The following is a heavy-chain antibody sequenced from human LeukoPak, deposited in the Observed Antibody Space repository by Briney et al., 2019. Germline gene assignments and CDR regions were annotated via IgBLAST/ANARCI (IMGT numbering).Heavy chain of an antibody. D-gene: IGHD3-10*01. J-gene: IGHJ5*02. V-gene: IGHV3-23*01. Sequence: GGSLRLSCAASGFTFSSFAMSWVRQAPGKGLEWVSAISGSGGNTYYADSGKGRFTISRDNSKNTLYLQMNNLRAEDTAVYYCAKDPYGSGSYSWFDPWGQGTLVTVSS. CDR1: GFTFSSFA. CDR3: AKDPYGSGSYSWFDP. CDR2: ISGSGGNT.